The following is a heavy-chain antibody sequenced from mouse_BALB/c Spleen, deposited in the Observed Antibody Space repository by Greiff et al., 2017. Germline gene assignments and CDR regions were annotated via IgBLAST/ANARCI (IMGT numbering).Heavy chain of an antibody. J-gene: IGHJ4*01. CDR2: ISSGGSYT. Sequence: EVKLMESGGGLVKPGGSLKLSCAASGFTFSSYTMSWVRQTPEKRLEWVATISSGGSYTYYPDSVKGRFTISRDNAKNTLYLQMSSLKSEDTAMYYCTRGYGKDAMDYWGQGTSVTVSS. V-gene: IGHV5-6-4*01. CDR3: TRGYGKDAMDY. D-gene: IGHD2-10*02. CDR1: GFTFSSYT.